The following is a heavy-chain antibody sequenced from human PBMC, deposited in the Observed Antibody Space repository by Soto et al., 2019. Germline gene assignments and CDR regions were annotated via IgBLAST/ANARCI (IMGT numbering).Heavy chain of an antibody. CDR3: ARGKWLGHFDY. CDR1: GGSISSYY. V-gene: IGHV4-59*08. Sequence: SETLSLTCTVSGGSISSYYWSWIRQPPGKGLEWIGYIYYSGSTNYNPSLKSRVTISVDTSKNQFSLKLSSVTAADTAVYYCARGKWLGHFDYWGQGTLVTVSS. D-gene: IGHD6-19*01. J-gene: IGHJ4*02. CDR2: IYYSGST.